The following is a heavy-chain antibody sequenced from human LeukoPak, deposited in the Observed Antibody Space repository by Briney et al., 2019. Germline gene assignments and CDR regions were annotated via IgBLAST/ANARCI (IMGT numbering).Heavy chain of an antibody. Sequence: SETLSLTCTVSGGSISSYYWSWIRQPAGKGLEWIGRIYTSGSTNYNPSLKSRVTMSVDTSKNQFSLKLSSVTAADTAVYYCAREDPTAMVTVWFDPWGQGTLVTVSS. D-gene: IGHD5-18*01. CDR1: GGSISSYY. CDR3: AREDPTAMVTVWFDP. V-gene: IGHV4-4*07. J-gene: IGHJ5*02. CDR2: IYTSGST.